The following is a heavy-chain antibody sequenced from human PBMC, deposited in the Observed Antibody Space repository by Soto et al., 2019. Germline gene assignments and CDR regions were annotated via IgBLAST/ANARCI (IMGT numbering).Heavy chain of an antibody. V-gene: IGHV3-48*03. Sequence: EVQLVESGGGLVQPGGSLRLSCAASGFTFSSYEMNWVRQAPGKGLEWVSYISSSGSTIYYADSVKGRFTISRDNAKNSLYLQMNSLRAEETAVYYCARAHRGQYYDILTGYYGYYFDYWGQGTLVTVSS. J-gene: IGHJ4*02. CDR2: ISSSGSTI. D-gene: IGHD3-9*01. CDR1: GFTFSSYE. CDR3: ARAHRGQYYDILTGYYGYYFDY.